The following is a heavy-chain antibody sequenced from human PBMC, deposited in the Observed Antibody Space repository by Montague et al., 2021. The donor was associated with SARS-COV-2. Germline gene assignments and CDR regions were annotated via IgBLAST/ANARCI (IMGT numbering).Heavy chain of an antibody. D-gene: IGHD2-2*02. CDR1: GTSFSGCY. CDR3: ARLGDGIVPSPILGLGPYYSFYYMDV. CDR2: INHGGST. V-gene: IGHV4-34*01. Sequence: SETLSLTCAVHGTSFSGCYWNWIRQPPGKGLEWIGEINHGGSTKYSPSLKSRLTISADTSRNQFSLKVSSVTAADTAIYYCARLGDGIVPSPILGLGPYYSFYYMDVWGKGTTVTVSS. J-gene: IGHJ6*03.